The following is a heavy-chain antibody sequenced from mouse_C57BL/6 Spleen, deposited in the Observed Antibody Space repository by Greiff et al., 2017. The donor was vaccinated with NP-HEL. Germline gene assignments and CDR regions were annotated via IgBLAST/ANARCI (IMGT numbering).Heavy chain of an antibody. J-gene: IGHJ3*01. D-gene: IGHD2-1*01. CDR3: ARSLYGNQEAY. CDR2: IYPGSGNT. V-gene: IGHV1-76*01. Sequence: VQLQQSGAELVRPGASVKLSCKASGYTFTDYYINWVKQRPGQGLEWIARIYPGSGNTYYNEKFKGKATLTAEKSSSTAYMQLSSLTSEDSAVYFCARSLYGNQEAYWGQGTLVTVSA. CDR1: GYTFTDYY.